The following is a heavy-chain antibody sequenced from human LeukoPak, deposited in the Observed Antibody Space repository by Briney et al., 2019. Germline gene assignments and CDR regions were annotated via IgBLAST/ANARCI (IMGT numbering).Heavy chain of an antibody. D-gene: IGHD5-12*01. V-gene: IGHV3-30*14. Sequence: GRSLRLSCAASGFTFSSYAMHWVRQAPGKGLEWVAVISYDGSNKYYADSVKGRFTISRDNSKNTLYLQMNSLRAEDTAVYYCASARSSIVATIRYFDYWGQGTLVTVSS. CDR1: GFTFSSYA. CDR2: ISYDGSNK. CDR3: ASARSSIVATIRYFDY. J-gene: IGHJ4*02.